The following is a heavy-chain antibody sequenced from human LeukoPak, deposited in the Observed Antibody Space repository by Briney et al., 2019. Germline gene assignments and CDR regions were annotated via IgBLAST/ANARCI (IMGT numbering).Heavy chain of an antibody. J-gene: IGHJ4*02. CDR3: AKEDLSYDSSGYYLDFDY. CDR2: ISGSGGST. CDR1: GFTFSSYG. V-gene: IGHV3-23*01. D-gene: IGHD3-22*01. Sequence: GGTLRLSCAASGFTFSSYGMSWVRQAPGKGLEWVSAISGSGGSTYYADSVKGRFTISRDNSKNTLYLQMNSLRAEDTAVYYCAKEDLSYDSSGYYLDFDYWGQGTLVTVSS.